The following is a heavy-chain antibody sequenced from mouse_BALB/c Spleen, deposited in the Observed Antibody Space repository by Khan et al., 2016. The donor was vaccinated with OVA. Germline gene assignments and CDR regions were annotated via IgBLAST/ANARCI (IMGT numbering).Heavy chain of an antibody. J-gene: IGHJ3*01. CDR3: AREASSWDFFCPY. D-gene: IGHD4-1*01. CDR2: INPYNAGT. V-gene: IGHV1S136*01. Sequence: VQLQQSGPELVEPGASVKMSCKASGYTFTNYVMHWVKQKPGQGLEWIGYINPYNAGTRYNEKFKGKATLTSDISSNTAYMELSSLPSEVSAVYYCAREASSWDFFCPYCGQGTLVTVSA. CDR1: GYTFTNYV.